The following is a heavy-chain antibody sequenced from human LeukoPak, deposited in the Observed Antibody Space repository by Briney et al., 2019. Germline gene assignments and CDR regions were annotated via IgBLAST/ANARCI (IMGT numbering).Heavy chain of an antibody. J-gene: IGHJ4*02. CDR1: GGSISSYY. V-gene: IGHV4-59*01. CDR3: ARDRGEYYFDY. Sequence: SETLSLTCTVSGGSISSYYWSWIRQPPGKGLEWIGYIYYSGSTNYNPSLKSRVTISIDTSKNQFSLKLSSVTAEDTAVYYCARDRGEYYFDYWGQGTLVTVSS. CDR2: IYYSGST.